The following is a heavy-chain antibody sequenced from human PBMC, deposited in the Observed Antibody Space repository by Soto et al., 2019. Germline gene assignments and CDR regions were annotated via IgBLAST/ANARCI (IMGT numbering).Heavy chain of an antibody. CDR1: GYTFTSYN. CDR3: VLLGVFDL. V-gene: IGHV1-8*01. J-gene: IGHJ4*02. D-gene: IGHD3-3*01. CDR2: STSNSGNS. Sequence: ASVKVSCKASGYTFTSYNINWVRQAPGQGLEWVAESTSNSGNSDYAQKFQGRLTVTRDTSISTAYMELSSLRSDDTAVYYRVLLGVFDLWGPGTLVTVSS.